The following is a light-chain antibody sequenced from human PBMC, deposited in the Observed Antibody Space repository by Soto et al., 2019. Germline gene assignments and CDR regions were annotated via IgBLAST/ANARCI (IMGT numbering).Light chain of an antibody. Sequence: EILMTQSPATLSVSPGERATLSCRASQSVSSNLAWYQQKPGQAPRLLVYAASTRATGIPARFSGSGSGTEFTLTINSLQSEDFAVYYCQQYNKWPRTFGQGTKVEIK. J-gene: IGKJ1*01. CDR3: QQYNKWPRT. CDR1: QSVSSN. V-gene: IGKV3-15*01. CDR2: AAS.